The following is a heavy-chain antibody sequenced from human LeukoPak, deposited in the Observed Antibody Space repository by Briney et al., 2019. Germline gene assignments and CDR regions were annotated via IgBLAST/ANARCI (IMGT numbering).Heavy chain of an antibody. Sequence: SETLSLTCAVSGYSISSGYYWGWIRQPPGKGLEWIGSIYHSGSTYYNPSLKSRVTISVDTSKNQFSLKLSSVTAADTAVYYCAGVCIVGATRCDAFDIWGPGTMVTVSS. J-gene: IGHJ3*02. V-gene: IGHV4-38-2*01. CDR2: IYHSGST. D-gene: IGHD1-26*01. CDR1: GYSISSGYY. CDR3: AGVCIVGATRCDAFDI.